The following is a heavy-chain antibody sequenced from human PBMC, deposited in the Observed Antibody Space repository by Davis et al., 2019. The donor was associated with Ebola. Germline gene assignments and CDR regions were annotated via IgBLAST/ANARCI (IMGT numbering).Heavy chain of an antibody. Sequence: GESLKISCAASGFTFSSYWMHWVRQAPGKGLEWVAVIWYDGSNKYYADSVKGRFTISRDNSKNTLYLQMNSLRAEDTAVYYCASQGWYSSTRHFDYWGQGTLVTVSS. J-gene: IGHJ4*02. CDR1: GFTFSSYW. CDR3: ASQGWYSSTRHFDY. CDR2: IWYDGSNK. V-gene: IGHV3-33*08. D-gene: IGHD2-15*01.